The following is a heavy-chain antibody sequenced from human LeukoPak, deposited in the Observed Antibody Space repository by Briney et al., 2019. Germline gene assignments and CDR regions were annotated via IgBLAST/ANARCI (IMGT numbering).Heavy chain of an antibody. D-gene: IGHD3-22*01. CDR2: IYTSGST. CDR1: GYSISSGYY. V-gene: IGHV4-4*07. J-gene: IGHJ5*02. Sequence: SETLSLTCTVSGYSISSGYYWGWIRQPAGKGLEWIGRIYTSGSTNYNPSLKSRVTMSVDTSKNQFSLKLSSVTAADTAVYYCARDPGSSGYYWFVPWGQGTLVTVSS. CDR3: ARDPGSSGYYWFVP.